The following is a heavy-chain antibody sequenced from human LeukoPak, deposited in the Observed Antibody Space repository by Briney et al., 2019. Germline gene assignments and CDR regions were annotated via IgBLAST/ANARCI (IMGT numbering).Heavy chain of an antibody. J-gene: IGHJ6*02. CDR1: GGSISSGGYY. D-gene: IGHD6-13*01. V-gene: IGHV4-31*03. CDR2: IYYSGST. CDR3: ARLKPQILYSSSWAYYYYGMDV. Sequence: SETLSLTCTVSGGSISSGGYYWSWIRQHPGKGLEWIGYIYYSGSTYCNPFLKSRVTISVDTSKNQFSLKLSSVTAADTAVYYCARLKPQILYSSSWAYYYYGMDVWGQGTTVTVSS.